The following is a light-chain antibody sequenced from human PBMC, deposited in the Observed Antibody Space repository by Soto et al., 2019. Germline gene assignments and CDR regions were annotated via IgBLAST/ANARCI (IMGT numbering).Light chain of an antibody. CDR3: QQYNNWWT. J-gene: IGKJ1*01. Sequence: EIVMTQSPATLSVSPGEGATLSCRASQSVSTNLAWYQQKPGQAPRLLIYSVSTRATGIPARFSGSGSGTEFTITIASLQSEDFAVYYCQQYNNWWTFGQGTKVEIK. CDR2: SVS. CDR1: QSVSTN. V-gene: IGKV3-15*01.